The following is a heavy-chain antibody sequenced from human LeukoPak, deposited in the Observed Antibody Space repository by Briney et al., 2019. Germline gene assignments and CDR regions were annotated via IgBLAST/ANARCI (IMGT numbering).Heavy chain of an antibody. CDR1: GYTFTGYY. V-gene: IGHV1-2*02. CDR3: ARDGSLDY. CDR2: INPNSGGT. J-gene: IGHJ4*02. D-gene: IGHD6-13*01. Sequence: ASVKVSCKASGYTFTGYYMHWLRQAPAQGLEWMGWINPNSGGTNYAQKFQGRVTLTRNTSISTAYMELSSLRSDDTAVYYCARDGSLDYWGQGTLVTVSS.